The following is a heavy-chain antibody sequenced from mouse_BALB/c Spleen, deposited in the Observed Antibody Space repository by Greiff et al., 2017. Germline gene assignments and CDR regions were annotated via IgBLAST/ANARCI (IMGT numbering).Heavy chain of an antibody. Sequence: VQLQQSGPELVKPGASVKISCKASGYAFSSSWMNWVKQRPGQGLEWIGRIYPGDGDTNYNGKFKGKATLTADKSSSTAYMQLSSLTSVDSAVYFCARAKYYGSSYYYAMDYWGQGTSVTVSS. J-gene: IGHJ4*01. CDR3: ARAKYYGSSYYYAMDY. CDR2: IYPGDGDT. V-gene: IGHV1-82*01. CDR1: GYAFSSSW. D-gene: IGHD1-1*01.